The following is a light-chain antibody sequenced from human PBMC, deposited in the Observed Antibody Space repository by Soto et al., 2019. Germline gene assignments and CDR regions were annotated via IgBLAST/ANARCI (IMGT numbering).Light chain of an antibody. V-gene: IGLV6-57*02. Sequence: NFMLTQPHSVAESPGKTVTISCTGRSCSIASGYVQWYQQRPGSAPTTLIYEDNQRPAGVPDRFSGSIDSSSNSASLTISGLRPEDEADYYCQSSDGNNMVFGGGTKLTVL. CDR1: SCSIASGY. CDR2: EDN. J-gene: IGLJ2*01. CDR3: QSSDGNNMV.